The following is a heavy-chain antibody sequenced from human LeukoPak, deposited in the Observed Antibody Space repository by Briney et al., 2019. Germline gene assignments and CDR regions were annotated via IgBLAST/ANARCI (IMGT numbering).Heavy chain of an antibody. CDR3: ARGLKIALAGLLSYSYYYYYMDV. CDR1: GYTFTSYD. V-gene: IGHV1-8*03. Sequence: GASVKVSCKASGYTFTSYDINWVRQATGQGLEWMGWMNPNSGNTGYAQRFQRRVTITRNTSISTAYMELSSLRSEDTAVYYCARGLKIALAGLLSYSYYYYYMDVWGKGTTVTVSS. CDR2: MNPNSGNT. D-gene: IGHD6-19*01. J-gene: IGHJ6*03.